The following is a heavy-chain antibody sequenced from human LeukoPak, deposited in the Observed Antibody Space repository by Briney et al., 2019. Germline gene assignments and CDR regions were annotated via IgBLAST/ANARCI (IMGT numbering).Heavy chain of an antibody. CDR3: ARARGYTGYGPPDY. Sequence: KPGGSLRLSCAASGFTFSTYTMYWVRQAPGKGLEWVSSISTTSSHTYYADPVKGRFTISRDNAENSLYLQMSSLRAEDTAVYYCARARGYTGYGPPDYWGQGTLVTVSS. D-gene: IGHD5-12*01. J-gene: IGHJ4*02. CDR2: ISTTSSHT. V-gene: IGHV3-21*01. CDR1: GFTFSTYT.